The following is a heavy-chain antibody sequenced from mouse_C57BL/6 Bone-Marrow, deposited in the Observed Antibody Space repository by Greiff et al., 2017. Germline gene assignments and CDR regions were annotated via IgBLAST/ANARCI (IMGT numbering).Heavy chain of an antibody. Sequence: QVQLQQSGPELVKPGASVKLSCKASGYTFTSYDINWVKQRPGQGLEWIGWIYPRDGSTTYNEKFKGKATVTVDTSSSTAYMELHSLTSEDSAVYFCARDVYYYGSSYYYFDYWGQGTTLTVSS. V-gene: IGHV1-85*01. CDR1: GYTFTSYD. CDR2: IYPRDGST. CDR3: ARDVYYYGSSYYYFDY. D-gene: IGHD1-1*01. J-gene: IGHJ2*01.